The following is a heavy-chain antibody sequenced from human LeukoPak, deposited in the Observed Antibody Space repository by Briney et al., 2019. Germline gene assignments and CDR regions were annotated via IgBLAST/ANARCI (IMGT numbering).Heavy chain of an antibody. Sequence: PSETLSLTCTVSGVSISSDYWSWIRLPPGKGLEWIGYIYYSGSSNYNPSLKSRVTMSVDTSKNQFSLKLTSVTAADTAVYYCARRLRQNLFDPWGQGTLVTVSS. CDR2: IYYSGSS. CDR1: GVSISSDY. V-gene: IGHV4-59*08. D-gene: IGHD4-17*01. J-gene: IGHJ5*02. CDR3: ARRLRQNLFDP.